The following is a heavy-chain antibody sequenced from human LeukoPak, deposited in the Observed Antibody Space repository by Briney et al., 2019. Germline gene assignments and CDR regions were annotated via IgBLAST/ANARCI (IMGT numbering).Heavy chain of an antibody. D-gene: IGHD2-8*01. J-gene: IGHJ3*02. CDR2: ISDSGST. V-gene: IGHV4-59*12. CDR3: ARADDCTNGVCDAFDI. Sequence: PSETLSLTCAVYGGSFSGYYWSWIRQPPGKGLQWIGYISDSGSTNYNPSLKSRVTISVDRSKNQFSLKLSSVTAADTAVYYCARADDCTNGVCDAFDIWGQGTMVTVSS. CDR1: GGSFSGYY.